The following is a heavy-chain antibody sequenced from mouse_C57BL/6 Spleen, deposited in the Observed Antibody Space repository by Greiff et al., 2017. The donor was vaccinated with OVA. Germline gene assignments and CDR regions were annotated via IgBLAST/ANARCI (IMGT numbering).Heavy chain of an antibody. D-gene: IGHD2-10*01. V-gene: IGHV7-3*01. CDR1: GFTFTDYY. CDR2: IRNKANGYTT. Sequence: EVHLVESGGGLVQPGGSLSLSCAASGFTFTDYYMSWVRQPPGKALEWLGFIRNKANGYTTEYSASVKGRFTISRDNSQSILYLQMNALRAEDSATYYCARSSYYGNPYYYAMDYWGQGTSVTVSS. J-gene: IGHJ4*01. CDR3: ARSSYYGNPYYYAMDY.